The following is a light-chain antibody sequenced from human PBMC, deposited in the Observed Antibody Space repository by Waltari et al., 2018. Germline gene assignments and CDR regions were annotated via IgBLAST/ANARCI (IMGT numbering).Light chain of an antibody. CDR3: QQYVSSPYT. J-gene: IGKJ2*01. Sequence: EIVVTQSPATLSLSPGETAALSCRASESLDVSYLAWYQHKVGQAPRLLIYGTSSRAADIPDRLSGRGSGTDFTLAYSRLGPEDFAVYYCQQYVSSPYTFGQGTKVEIK. CDR1: ESLDVSY. V-gene: IGKV3-20*01. CDR2: GTS.